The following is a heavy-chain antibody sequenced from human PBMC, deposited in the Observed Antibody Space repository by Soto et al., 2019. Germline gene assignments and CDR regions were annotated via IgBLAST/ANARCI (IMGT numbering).Heavy chain of an antibody. CDR2: IYWDDDK. CDR1: GFSLSTSGVG. J-gene: IGHJ5*02. Sequence: QITLKESGPPLVKPTQTLTLTCTFSGFSLSTSGVGVGWIRQPPGKALEWLALIYWDDDKRYSPSLKSRLTITKDTSKNQVVLTMTNMDPVDTATYYCAPQLQFGGDYWFDPWGQGTLVTVSS. V-gene: IGHV2-5*02. CDR3: APQLQFGGDYWFDP. D-gene: IGHD2-21*02.